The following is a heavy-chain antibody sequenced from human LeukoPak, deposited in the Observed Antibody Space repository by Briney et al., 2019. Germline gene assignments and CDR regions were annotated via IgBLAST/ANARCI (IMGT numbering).Heavy chain of an antibody. CDR3: ARGGGLDV. J-gene: IGHJ6*02. Sequence: GGSLRLSCAASGFTFSSYWMNWARQAPGKGLEWVASINHNGNVNYYVDSVKGRFTISRDNAKNSLYLQMSNLRAEDTAVYFCARGGGLDVWGQGASVTVSS. V-gene: IGHV3-7*03. CDR1: GFTFSSYW. CDR2: INHNGNVN. D-gene: IGHD3-16*01.